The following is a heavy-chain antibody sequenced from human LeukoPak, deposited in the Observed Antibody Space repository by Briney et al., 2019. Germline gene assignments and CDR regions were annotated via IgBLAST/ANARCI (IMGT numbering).Heavy chain of an antibody. CDR1: GYTFTGYY. CDR2: INPNSGGT. Sequence: GASVKVSCKASGYTFTGYYMHWVRQAPGQGLEWMGRINPNSGGTNYAQKFQGRVTMTRDTSISTDYMELSRLRSDDTAVYYCASLGPYCSSTSCYRFGPYYYYMDVWGKGTTVTVSS. CDR3: ASLGPYCSSTSCYRFGPYYYYMDV. V-gene: IGHV1-2*06. D-gene: IGHD2-2*02. J-gene: IGHJ6*03.